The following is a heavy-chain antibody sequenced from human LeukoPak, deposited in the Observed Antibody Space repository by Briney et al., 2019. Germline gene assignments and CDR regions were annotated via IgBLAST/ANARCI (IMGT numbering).Heavy chain of an antibody. J-gene: IGHJ4*02. CDR1: GYTFTSYD. CDR2: MNPNSGNT. V-gene: IGHV1-8*01. D-gene: IGHD3-3*01. Sequence: ASVKVSCKASGYTFTSYDINWVRQATGQGLEWMGWMNPNSGNTGYAQKFQGRVTMTRNTSISTAYMELSSLRSEDTAVYYCARGATIFGVVIPWYFDYWGQGTLVTVSS. CDR3: ARGATIFGVVIPWYFDY.